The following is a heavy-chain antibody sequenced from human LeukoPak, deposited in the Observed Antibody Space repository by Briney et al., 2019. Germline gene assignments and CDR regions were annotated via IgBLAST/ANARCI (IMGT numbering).Heavy chain of an antibody. CDR1: GFTFDDHA. CDR2: ISWNSGSI. J-gene: IGHJ3*02. V-gene: IGHV3-9*01. CDR3: AKDLAAAGPEGAFDI. Sequence: PGGSLRLSCAASGFTFDDHAMHWVRQAPGKGLEWVSGISWNSGSIHYADSVKGRFTISRDNAKNSLYLQMNSLRAEDTALYYCAKDLAAAGPEGAFDIWGQGTKVTVSS. D-gene: IGHD6-13*01.